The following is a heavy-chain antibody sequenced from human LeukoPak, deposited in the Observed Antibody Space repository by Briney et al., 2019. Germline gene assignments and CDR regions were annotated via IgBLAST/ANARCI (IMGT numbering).Heavy chain of an antibody. V-gene: IGHV1-2*02. CDR1: GYTFTGYY. CDR3: ARVHSGSYCVY. D-gene: IGHD1-26*01. Sequence: ASAKFSCKASGYTFTGYYMHWVRQAPGQGLEWMGWINPNSGGTNYAQKLQGRVTMTTDTSTSTAYMELRSLRSDDTAVYYCARVHSGSYCVYWGQGTLVTVSS. J-gene: IGHJ4*02. CDR2: INPNSGGT.